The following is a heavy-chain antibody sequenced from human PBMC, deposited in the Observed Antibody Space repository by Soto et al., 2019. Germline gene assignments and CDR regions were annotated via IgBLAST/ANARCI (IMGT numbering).Heavy chain of an antibody. CDR1: GFNFGNNW. CDR3: ATDEVDY. J-gene: IGHJ4*02. V-gene: IGHV3-74*01. Sequence: GGSLRLSCAASGFNFGNNWMHWVRQAPGKGLEWVSRMNSDGRTTNYADSVKGRFTVSRDNAKNTLYLQMNSLRAEDTAVYYCATDEVDYWGPGTLVTVSS. CDR2: MNSDGRTT.